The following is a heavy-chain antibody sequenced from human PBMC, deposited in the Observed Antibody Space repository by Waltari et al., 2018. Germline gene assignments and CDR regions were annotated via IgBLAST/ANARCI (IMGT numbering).Heavy chain of an antibody. CDR3: ARDRRDDNNSVRWLDP. CDR2: ISAYNGNT. CDR1: GYMFRNFG. J-gene: IGHJ5*02. Sequence: QIQLVQSGGEVKKPGASVQVSCKASGYMFRNFGIFWVRQAPGQGLEFMGWISAYNGNTNYAQTFQGRLTLTTDTSASTAYMELSSLTSDDTAVYYCARDRRDDNNSVRWLDPWGQGTLVTVSS. D-gene: IGHD3-10*02. V-gene: IGHV1-18*01.